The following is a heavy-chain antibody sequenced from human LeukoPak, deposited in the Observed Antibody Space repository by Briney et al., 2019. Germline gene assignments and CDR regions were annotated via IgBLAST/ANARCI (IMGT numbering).Heavy chain of an antibody. CDR2: LYIGGNT. CDR3: ARGAGGYSYG. CDR1: GLTVNNNY. V-gene: IGHV3-53*01. Sequence: GGSLRLSCAASGLTVNNNYMNWVRQAPGKGLEWVSALYIGGNTYYADSVRGRFTISRDNSKNTLYLQMNSLRAEDTAVYYCARGAGGYSYGWGQGILVTVSS. J-gene: IGHJ4*02. D-gene: IGHD5-18*01.